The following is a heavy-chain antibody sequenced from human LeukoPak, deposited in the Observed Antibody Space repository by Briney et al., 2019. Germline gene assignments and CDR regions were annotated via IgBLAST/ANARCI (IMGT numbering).Heavy chain of an antibody. Sequence: ASVKVSCKASGYTFTSYDINWVRQATGQGLEWMGWMNPNSGNTGYAQKFQGRVTMTRNTSISTAYMELSSLRSEDTAVYYCARDILGGYYFDYWGQGTLVTVSS. D-gene: IGHD5-24*01. V-gene: IGHV1-8*01. CDR1: GYTFTSYD. J-gene: IGHJ4*02. CDR3: ARDILGGYYFDY. CDR2: MNPNSGNT.